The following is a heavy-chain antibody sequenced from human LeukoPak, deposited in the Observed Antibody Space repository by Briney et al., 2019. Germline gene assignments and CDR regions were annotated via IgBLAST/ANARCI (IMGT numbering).Heavy chain of an antibody. CDR1: GYTFTSYG. CDR3: ARATMIVVRDAFDI. Sequence: ASVKVSCKASGYTFTSYGISWVRQAPGQGLEWMRRIIPILGIANYAQKFQGRVTITADKSTSTAYMELSSLRSEDTAVYYCARATMIVVRDAFDIWGQGTMVTVSS. CDR2: IIPILGIA. J-gene: IGHJ3*02. V-gene: IGHV1-69*04. D-gene: IGHD3-22*01.